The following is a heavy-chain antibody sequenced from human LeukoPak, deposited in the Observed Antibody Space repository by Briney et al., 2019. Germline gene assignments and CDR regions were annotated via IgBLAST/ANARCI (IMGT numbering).Heavy chain of an antibody. CDR3: AKAEQQWLVDYYGMDV. J-gene: IGHJ6*02. CDR2: ISGSGGST. V-gene: IGHV3-23*01. CDR1: GFTFSSYA. D-gene: IGHD6-19*01. Sequence: GGSLRLSCAASGFTFSSYAMSWVRQAPGKGLEWVSAISGSGGSTYYADSVKGRFTISRDNSKNTLYLQMNSLRAEDAAVYYCAKAEQQWLVDYYGMDVWGQGTTVTVSS.